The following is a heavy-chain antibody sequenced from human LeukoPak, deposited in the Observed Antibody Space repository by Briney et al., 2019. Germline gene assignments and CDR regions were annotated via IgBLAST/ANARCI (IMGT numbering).Heavy chain of an antibody. V-gene: IGHV3-53*01. CDR2: IYSGGST. D-gene: IGHD5-24*01. Sequence: GGSLRLSCAASGFTFSSYGMHWVRQAPGKGLEWVSVIYSGGSTYYADSVKGRFTISRDNSKNTLYLQMNSLRAEDTAVYYCAREGDGYNYSLWGQGTLVTVSS. CDR1: GFTFSSYG. J-gene: IGHJ4*02. CDR3: AREGDGYNYSL.